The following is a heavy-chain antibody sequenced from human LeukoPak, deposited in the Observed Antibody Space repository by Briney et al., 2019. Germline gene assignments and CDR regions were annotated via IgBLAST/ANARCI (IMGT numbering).Heavy chain of an antibody. CDR2: IIPLFGTA. D-gene: IGHD3-10*01. V-gene: IGHV1-69*05. J-gene: IGHJ4*02. CDR1: GGTFITYA. CDR3: ARVFARGGEISGSYYYY. Sequence: SVKVSFKASGGTFITYAVNWVRQAPGQGLEGMGGIIPLFGTANYAQKFQGRVTITTDESTSTDYMELSSLRSEDTAIYYCARVFARGGEISGSYYYYWGQGTLVTVSS.